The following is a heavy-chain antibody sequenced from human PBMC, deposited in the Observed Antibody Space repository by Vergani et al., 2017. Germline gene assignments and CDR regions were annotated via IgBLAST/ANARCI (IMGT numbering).Heavy chain of an antibody. D-gene: IGHD1-1*01. V-gene: IGHV4-61*02. CDR2: IYTSGST. CDR1: GGSISSGSYY. J-gene: IGHJ4*02. Sequence: QVQLQESGPGLVKPSQTLSLTCTVSGGSISSGSYYWSWIRQPAGKGLEWIGRIYTSGSTNYNPSLKSRVTISVDTSKNQFSLKLSSVTAADTAVYYCARENGRGYFDYWGQGTLVTVSS. CDR3: ARENGRGYFDY.